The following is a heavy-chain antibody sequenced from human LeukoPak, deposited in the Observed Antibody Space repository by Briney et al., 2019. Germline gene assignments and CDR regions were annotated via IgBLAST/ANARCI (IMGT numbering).Heavy chain of an antibody. Sequence: SETLSLTCTVSGGSISSGDYYWSWIRQPPGKGLEWIGYIYYSGSTYYNPSLKSRVTISVDTSKNQFSLKLSSVTAADTAVYYCAREITRVTMVRGVRDAFDIWGQGTMVTVSS. CDR3: AREITRVTMVRGVRDAFDI. CDR1: GGSISSGDYY. V-gene: IGHV4-30-4*01. D-gene: IGHD3-10*01. J-gene: IGHJ3*02. CDR2: IYYSGST.